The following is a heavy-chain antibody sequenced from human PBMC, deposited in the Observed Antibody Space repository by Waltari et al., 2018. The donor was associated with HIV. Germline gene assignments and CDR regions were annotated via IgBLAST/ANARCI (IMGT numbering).Heavy chain of an antibody. CDR2: ISTSGRTM. CDR1: GFSFSDFY. J-gene: IGHJ4*02. V-gene: IGHV3-11*01. D-gene: IGHD3-10*01. CDR3: ARVGSYYKWGYFDY. Sequence: QEQVVESGGGLAKPGGSLRLSCVASGFSFSDFYMTWIGQAPGRGLEWVSYISTSGRTMYYADAVKGRFTISRDNAKNSLYLQMNSLRAEDTAVYYCARVGSYYKWGYFDYWGQGTLVTVSS.